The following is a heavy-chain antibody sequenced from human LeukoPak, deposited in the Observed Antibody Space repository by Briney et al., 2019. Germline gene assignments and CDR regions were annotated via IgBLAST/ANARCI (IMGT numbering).Heavy chain of an antibody. CDR1: GGSISSGSYY. CDR3: ARQGYYGSGYIDY. D-gene: IGHD3-10*01. Sequence: SETLSLTCTVSGGSISSGSYYWDWIRQPPGKGLEWIGSIYYRGSTYHNPALKSRVTISVDTSKNQFSLKLSSVTAADTAVYYCARQGYYGSGYIDYWGRGTLVTVSS. J-gene: IGHJ4*02. V-gene: IGHV4-39*01. CDR2: IYYRGST.